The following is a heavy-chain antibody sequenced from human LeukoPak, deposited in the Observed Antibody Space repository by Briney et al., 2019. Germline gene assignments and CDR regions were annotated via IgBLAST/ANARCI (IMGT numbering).Heavy chain of an antibody. CDR3: ARDQGGYNYGRGYFDY. CDR2: ISDSGNTI. J-gene: IGHJ4*02. V-gene: IGHV3-48*01. D-gene: IGHD5-24*01. CDR1: GFTFSRYS. Sequence: GGSLRLSCAASGFTFSRYSMNSVRQAPGKGLEWVSYISDSGNTIHYADSVKGRFTISRDNAKNSLFLQMNSLRVEDTSVFYCARDQGGYNYGRGYFDYWGRGTLVTVTS.